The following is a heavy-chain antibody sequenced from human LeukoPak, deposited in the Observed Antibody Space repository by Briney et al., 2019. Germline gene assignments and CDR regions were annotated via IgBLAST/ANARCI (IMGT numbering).Heavy chain of an antibody. CDR1: GGSISSSSYY. CDR2: IYYSGST. J-gene: IGHJ5*02. V-gene: IGHV4-39*01. D-gene: IGHD2-15*01. CDR3: ARHSAARLSYYNWFDP. Sequence: PSETLSLTCTVSGGSISSSSYYWGWIRQPPGKGLEWIGSIYYSGSTYYNPSLKSRVTISVDTSKNQFSLKLRSVTAADTAVYYCARHSAARLSYYNWFDPWGQGTLVTVSS.